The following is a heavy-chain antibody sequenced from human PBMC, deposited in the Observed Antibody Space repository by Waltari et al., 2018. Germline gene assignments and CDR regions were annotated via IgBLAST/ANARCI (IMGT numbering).Heavy chain of an antibody. CDR1: GGSITNYY. Sequence: QVQLQESGPGLVKPSETLSLTCTVSGGSITNYYWGWIRQPPGKGLEWIGYIYYIGSTNYNPSRKSRVSISLDTSKNHFSLKLNSVTAADTAVYYCARHRAMIIRDFDFWGQGTLVTVSS. D-gene: IGHD5-12*01. CDR3: ARHRAMIIRDFDF. V-gene: IGHV4-59*08. J-gene: IGHJ4*02. CDR2: IYYIGST.